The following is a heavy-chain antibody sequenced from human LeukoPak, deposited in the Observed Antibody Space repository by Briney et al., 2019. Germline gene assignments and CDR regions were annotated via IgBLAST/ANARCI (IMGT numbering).Heavy chain of an antibody. J-gene: IGHJ2*01. D-gene: IGHD2-2*01. V-gene: IGHV4-59*11. CDR2: IYYSGGT. CDR1: GGSMTNQY. Sequence: NPSETLSLTCTVSGGSMTNQYWNWIRQPPGKGLEWIGYIYYSGGTNYNPSLKSRVTISIDTSRNQFSLKLSSLTAADTAIYYCTREVPAAGHFDLWGRGTLVTVTS. CDR3: TREVPAAGHFDL.